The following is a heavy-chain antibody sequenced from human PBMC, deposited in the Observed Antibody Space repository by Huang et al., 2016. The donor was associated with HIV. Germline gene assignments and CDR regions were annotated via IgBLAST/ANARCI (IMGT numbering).Heavy chain of an antibody. V-gene: IGHV3-48*01. CDR3: ARDREMMTATLDY. CDR1: GFPFYSYS. J-gene: IGHJ4*02. Sequence: QPGGSLRLSCAVSGFPFYSYSMNWVRQAPGKGLEWVSYITSSRNTYYADSVKGRFTVSRDNAKNSLYVQMNSLRVDDTAVYYWARDREMMTATLDYWGQGTLFTVSS. CDR2: ITSSRNT. D-gene: IGHD2-21*02.